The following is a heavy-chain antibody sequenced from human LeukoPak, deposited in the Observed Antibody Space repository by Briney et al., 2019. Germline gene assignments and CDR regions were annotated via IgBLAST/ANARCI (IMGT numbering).Heavy chain of an antibody. CDR3: AREHLYTVTKGCAFDI. CDR1: GGSISSYY. CDR2: IYYSGST. Sequence: SETLSLTCTVSGGSISSYYWSWIRQPPGKGLEWIGYIYYSGSTNYNPSLKSRVTISVDTSKNQFSLKLSSVTAADTAVYYCAREHLYTVTKGCAFDIWGQGTMVTVSS. D-gene: IGHD4-17*01. V-gene: IGHV4-59*01. J-gene: IGHJ3*02.